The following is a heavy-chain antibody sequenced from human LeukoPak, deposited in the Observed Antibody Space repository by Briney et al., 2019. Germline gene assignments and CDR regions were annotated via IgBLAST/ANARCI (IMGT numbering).Heavy chain of an antibody. D-gene: IGHD1-26*01. J-gene: IGHJ4*02. V-gene: IGHV4-34*01. Sequence: SETLSLTCAVYGGSFSGYYWSWIRQPPGKGLEWIGEINHSGSTNYNPSLKSRVTISVDTSKYQFSLKLSSVTAADTAVYYCARGPRGRGSRIDYWGQGTLVTVSS. CDR1: GGSFSGYY. CDR3: ARGPRGRGSRIDY. CDR2: INHSGST.